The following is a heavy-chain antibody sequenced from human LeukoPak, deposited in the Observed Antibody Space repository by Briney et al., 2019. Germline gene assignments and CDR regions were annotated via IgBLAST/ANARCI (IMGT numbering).Heavy chain of an antibody. CDR2: INHSGST. Sequence: SETLSLTCAVYGGSFSGYYWSWIRRPPGKGLEWIGEINHSGSTNYNPSLKSRVTISVDTSKNQFSLKLSSVTAADTAVYYCARGSGFLEWSNHYYFDYWGQGTLVTVSS. V-gene: IGHV4-34*01. J-gene: IGHJ4*02. CDR1: GGSFSGYY. D-gene: IGHD3-3*01. CDR3: ARGSGFLEWSNHYYFDY.